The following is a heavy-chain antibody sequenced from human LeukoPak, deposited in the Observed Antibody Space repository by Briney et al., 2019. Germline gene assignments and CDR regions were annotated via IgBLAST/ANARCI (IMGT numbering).Heavy chain of an antibody. CDR1: GFTFSSYA. CDR2: ISYDGSNK. V-gene: IGHV3-30-3*01. D-gene: IGHD3-3*01. CDR3: ARGTIFGVVSYRNNWFDP. J-gene: IGHJ5*02. Sequence: GGSLRLSCAASGFTFSSYAMYWVRQAPGKGLEWVAVISYDGSNKYYADSVKGRFTISRDNSKNTLYLQMNSLRAEDTAVYYCARGTIFGVVSYRNNWFDPWGQGTLVTVSS.